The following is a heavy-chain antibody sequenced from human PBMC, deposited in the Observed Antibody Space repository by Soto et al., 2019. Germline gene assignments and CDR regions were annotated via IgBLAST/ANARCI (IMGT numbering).Heavy chain of an antibody. CDR2: ISTYNGNT. J-gene: IGHJ6*02. D-gene: IGHD2-8*01. Sequence: QVQLVQSGAEVKKPGASVKVSCKASGYTFTTYDISWVRQAPGQGLEWMGRISTYNGNTNYPQSLQXTRTMTTDTSXXTXYMXLRNLRSDDTAVYYCARDPYHVLMVNAPNLYGMAVWGQGTTVTVSS. CDR1: GYTFTTYD. CDR3: ARDPYHVLMVNAPNLYGMAV. V-gene: IGHV1-18*01.